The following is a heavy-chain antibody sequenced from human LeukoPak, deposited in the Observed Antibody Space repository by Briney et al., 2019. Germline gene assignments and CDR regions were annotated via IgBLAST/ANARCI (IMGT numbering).Heavy chain of an antibody. J-gene: IGHJ6*02. CDR3: ARDLFVVPGYYYYGMDV. CDR2: IYSGGST. D-gene: IGHD2-2*01. V-gene: IGHV3-53*01. CDR1: GFTFSSYW. Sequence: GGSLRLSCAASGFTFSSYWMSWVRQAPGKGLEWVPVIYSGGSTYYADSVKGRFTISRDNSKNTLYLQMNSLRAEDTAVYYCARDLFVVPGYYYYGMDVWGQGTTVTVSS.